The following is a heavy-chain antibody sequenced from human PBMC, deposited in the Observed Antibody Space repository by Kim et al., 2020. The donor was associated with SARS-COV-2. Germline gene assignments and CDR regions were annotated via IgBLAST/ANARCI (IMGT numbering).Heavy chain of an antibody. J-gene: IGHJ4*02. CDR3: ARDKEINYDSSGYYDY. Sequence: GGSLRLSCAASGFTFSSYSMNWVRQAPGKGLEWVSSISSSSSYIYYADSVKGRFTISRDNAKNSLYLQMNSLRAEDTAVYYCARDKEINYDSSGYYDYWGQGTLVTVSS. D-gene: IGHD3-22*01. CDR2: ISSSSSYI. V-gene: IGHV3-21*01. CDR1: GFTFSSYS.